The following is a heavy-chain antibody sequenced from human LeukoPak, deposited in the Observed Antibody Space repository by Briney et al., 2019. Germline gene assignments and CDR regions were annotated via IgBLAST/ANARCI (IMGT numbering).Heavy chain of an antibody. V-gene: IGHV3-48*03. J-gene: IGHJ6*02. CDR3: ARVRITMVRGVLYYYGMDV. CDR1: GFTFSSYE. D-gene: IGHD3-10*01. CDR2: ISSSGSTI. Sequence: PGGSLRLSCAASGFTFSSYEMNWVRQAPGKGLEWVSYISSSGSTIYYADSVKGRFTISRDNAKNSLYLQMNSLRAEDTAVYYCARVRITMVRGVLYYYGMDVWGQGTTVTVSS.